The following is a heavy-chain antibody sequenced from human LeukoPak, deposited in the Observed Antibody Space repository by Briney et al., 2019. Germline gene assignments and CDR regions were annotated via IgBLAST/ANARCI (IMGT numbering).Heavy chain of an antibody. CDR1: GGSISSSSYY. Sequence: SETLSLTCTVSGGSISSSSYYWGWIRQPPGKGLEWVGSIYYSGSTCFNPSLKSRVTISVDTSKNQFSLKLSSVTAADTAVYYCARIYYYDSSTYSPEYFQHWGQGTLVTVSS. D-gene: IGHD3-22*01. V-gene: IGHV4-39*01. CDR3: ARIYYYDSSTYSPEYFQH. J-gene: IGHJ1*01. CDR2: IYYSGST.